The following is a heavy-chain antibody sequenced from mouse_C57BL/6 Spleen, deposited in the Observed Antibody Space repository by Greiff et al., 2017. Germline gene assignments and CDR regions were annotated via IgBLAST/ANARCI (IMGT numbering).Heavy chain of an antibody. D-gene: IGHD2-4*01. CDR3: ARVGCDYGVSAY. CDR2: INPGSGGT. V-gene: IGHV1-54*01. Sequence: QVQLQQSGAELVRPGTSVKVSCKASGYAFTNYLIEWVKQRPGQGLEWIGVINPGSGGTNYNEKFKGKATLTADKSSSTAYMQLSSLTSEDSAVYFCARVGCDYGVSAYWGQGTLVTVSA. CDR1: GYAFTNYL. J-gene: IGHJ3*01.